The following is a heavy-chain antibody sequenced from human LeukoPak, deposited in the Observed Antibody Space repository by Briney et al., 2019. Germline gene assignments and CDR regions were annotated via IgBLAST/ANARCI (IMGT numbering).Heavy chain of an antibody. D-gene: IGHD2-15*01. CDR2: ISSRSSTI. J-gene: IGHJ6*02. Sequence: PGGSLRLSCAASGFSFSSYGMNWVRQAPGKGLEWVSYISSRSSTIYYADSVKGRFTISRDNAKNSLYLQMDSLRAEDTAVYCCARLLHYTMDVWGQGTTVTVSS. CDR3: ARLLHYTMDV. V-gene: IGHV3-48*01. CDR1: GFSFSSYG.